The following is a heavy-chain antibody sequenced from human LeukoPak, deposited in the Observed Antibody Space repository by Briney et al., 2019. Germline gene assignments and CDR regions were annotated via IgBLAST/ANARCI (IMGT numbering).Heavy chain of an antibody. CDR1: GFTFDDYA. D-gene: IGHD4-11*01. CDR3: AKADYKLLYFDY. CDR2: ISWNSGSI. Sequence: GRSLRLSCAASGFTFDDYAMHWVRQAPGKGLEWVSGISWNSGSIGYADSVKGRSTISRDNAKNSLYLQMNSLRAEDTALYYCAKADYKLLYFDYWGQGTLVTVSS. J-gene: IGHJ4*02. V-gene: IGHV3-9*01.